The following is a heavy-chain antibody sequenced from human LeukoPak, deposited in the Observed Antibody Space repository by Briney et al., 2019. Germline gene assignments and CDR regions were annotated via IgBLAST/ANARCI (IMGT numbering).Heavy chain of an antibody. CDR2: IYYSGST. CDR1: GGSISSYY. CDR3: AREGGYSGSYFDY. V-gene: IGHV4-59*01. D-gene: IGHD1-26*01. J-gene: IGHJ4*02. Sequence: SETLSLTCTVSGGSISSYYWSWIRQPPGKGLEWIGYIYYSGSTNYNPSLKSRVTISVDTSKNQFSLKLSSVAAADTAVYYCAREGGYSGSYFDYWGQGTLVTVSS.